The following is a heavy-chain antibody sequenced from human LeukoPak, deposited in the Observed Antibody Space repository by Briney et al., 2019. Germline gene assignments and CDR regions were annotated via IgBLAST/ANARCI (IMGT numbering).Heavy chain of an antibody. D-gene: IGHD6-19*01. V-gene: IGHV1-18*01. J-gene: IGHJ4*02. CDR3: ARAVVAGTLSLGDFDY. Sequence: VASVKVSFKASGYTFTSYGISWVRQAPGQGLEWMGWISAYNGNTNYAQKLQGRVTMTTDTSTSTAYMELRGLRSDDTAVYYCARAVVAGTLSLGDFDYWGQGTLVTVSS. CDR2: ISAYNGNT. CDR1: GYTFTSYG.